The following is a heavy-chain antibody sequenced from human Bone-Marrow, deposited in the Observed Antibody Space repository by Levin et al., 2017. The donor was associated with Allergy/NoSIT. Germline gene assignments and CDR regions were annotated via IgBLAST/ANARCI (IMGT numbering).Heavy chain of an antibody. Sequence: MAVGSLRLSCAVYGGSFSGYYWSWIRQPPGKGLEWIGEINHSGSTNYNPSLKSRVTISVDTSKNQFSLKLSSVTAADTAVYYCARVGVVVAAPYYFDYWGQGTLVTVSS. V-gene: IGHV4-34*01. D-gene: IGHD2-15*01. CDR1: GGSFSGYY. CDR3: ARVGVVVAAPYYFDY. J-gene: IGHJ4*02. CDR2: INHSGST.